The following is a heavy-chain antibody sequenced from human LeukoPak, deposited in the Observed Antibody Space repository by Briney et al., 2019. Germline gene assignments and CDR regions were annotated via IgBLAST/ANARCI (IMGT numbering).Heavy chain of an antibody. D-gene: IGHD4-17*01. V-gene: IGHV3-11*06. J-gene: IGHJ6*02. CDR3: ASLRSGDYGSYYYYGMDV. Sequence: GGSLRPSCAASGFTFSDYYMSWIRQAPGKGLEWVSYISSSSGYTNYADSVKGRFTISRDNAKNSLYLQMNSLRAEDTAVYYCASLRSGDYGSYYYYGMDVWGQGTTVTVSS. CDR2: ISSSSGYT. CDR1: GFTFSDYY.